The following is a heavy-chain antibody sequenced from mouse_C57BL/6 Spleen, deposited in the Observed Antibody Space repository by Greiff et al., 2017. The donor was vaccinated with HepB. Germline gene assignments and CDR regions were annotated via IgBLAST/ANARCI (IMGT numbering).Heavy chain of an antibody. CDR1: GYTFTDYE. V-gene: IGHV1-15*01. Sequence: QVQLQQSGAELVRPGASVTLSCKASGYTFTDYEMHWVKQTPVHGLEWIGAIDPETGGTAYNQKFKGKAILTADKSSSTAYMELRSLTSEASDVYYCTREGYSNYVYFDYWGQGTTLTVSS. CDR3: TREGYSNYVYFDY. D-gene: IGHD2-5*01. J-gene: IGHJ2*01. CDR2: IDPETGGT.